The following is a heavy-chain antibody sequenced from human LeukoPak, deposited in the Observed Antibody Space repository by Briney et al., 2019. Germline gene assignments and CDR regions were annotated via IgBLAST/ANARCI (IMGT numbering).Heavy chain of an antibody. CDR3: AKEPRAYCSSTSCYHDY. CDR1: GFTFSSYA. CDR2: ISGSGGST. D-gene: IGHD2-2*01. V-gene: IGHV3-23*01. J-gene: IGHJ4*02. Sequence: GGSLRLSCAASGFTFSSYAMSWVRQAPGKGLEWVSAISGSGGSTYYADSVKGRFTISRDNSKNTLYLQMNSLRAEDTAVYYCAKEPRAYCSSTSCYHDYWGQGTLVTVSS.